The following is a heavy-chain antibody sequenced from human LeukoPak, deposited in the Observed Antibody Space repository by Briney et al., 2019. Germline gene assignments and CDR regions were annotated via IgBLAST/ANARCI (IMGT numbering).Heavy chain of an antibody. J-gene: IGHJ4*02. V-gene: IGHV4-38-2*02. CDR2: LFSGGNT. D-gene: IGHD2-8*01. CDR1: GYSISSGYW. Sequence: PSETLSLTCSVSGYSISSGYWWGWIRQPPGKALEWIGSLFSGGNTYYNPSLKRRLTISVDTSKNQFSLGLNSVTAADTATYYCARLRNGVIVLKPSVIVDFWGQGALVTVSS. CDR3: ARLRNGVIVLKPSVIVDF.